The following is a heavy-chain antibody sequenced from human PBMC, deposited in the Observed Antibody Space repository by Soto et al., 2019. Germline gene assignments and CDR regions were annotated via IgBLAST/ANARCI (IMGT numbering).Heavy chain of an antibody. CDR3: ARDRVESGYPEYFQH. CDR2: IYSGGST. D-gene: IGHD3-22*01. V-gene: IGHV3-53*01. Sequence: EVQLVESGGGLIQPGGSLRLSCAASGFTVSRNSMSWVRQAPGKGLEWVSVIYSGGSTYYADSVKGRLTISRDNSKNTLYLQMTSLRAEDTAVYYCARDRVESGYPEYFQHWGQGTLVTVSS. CDR1: GFTVSRNS. J-gene: IGHJ1*01.